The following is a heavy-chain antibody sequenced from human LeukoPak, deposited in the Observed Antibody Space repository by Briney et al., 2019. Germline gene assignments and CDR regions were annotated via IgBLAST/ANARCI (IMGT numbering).Heavy chain of an antibody. J-gene: IGHJ5*02. Sequence: PSETRSLTCTGSGGSISSGGYYWSWIRQPPGKGLEWIGSIYYSGSTYYNPSLKSRVTISVDTSKNQFSLKLSSVTAADTAVYYCARHGPTLLYGDYVWFDPWGQGTLVTVSS. V-gene: IGHV4-39*01. CDR1: GGSISSGGYY. D-gene: IGHD4-17*01. CDR3: ARHGPTLLYGDYVWFDP. CDR2: IYYSGST.